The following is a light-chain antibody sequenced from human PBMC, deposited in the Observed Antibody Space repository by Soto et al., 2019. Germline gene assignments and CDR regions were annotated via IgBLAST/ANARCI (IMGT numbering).Light chain of an antibody. CDR3: SSYTSSNTWV. Sequence: HSALTQPASVSGSPGQSITISCTGTSSDVGGYNYVSWYQQHPGKAPKLMIYEVSNRPSGVSNRFSGSKSGSTASLTISGLQAEDEADYYCSSYTSSNTWVFGGGTKLTVL. CDR2: EVS. V-gene: IGLV2-14*01. CDR1: SSDVGGYNY. J-gene: IGLJ3*02.